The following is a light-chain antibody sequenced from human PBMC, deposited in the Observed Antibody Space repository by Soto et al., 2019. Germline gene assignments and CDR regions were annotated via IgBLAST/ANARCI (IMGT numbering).Light chain of an antibody. J-gene: IGKJ1*01. CDR1: QSVGSN. CDR3: QQYNNRPPWK. Sequence: EIVMTQSPPTLSVSPGERATLSCRASQSVGSNLAWYQQKPGQAPRLLMYGASTRATGIPARFSGTGSGAEFTLTISSLQSEDFAVYYCQQYNNRPPWKFGQGTKVEIK. V-gene: IGKV3-15*01. CDR2: GAS.